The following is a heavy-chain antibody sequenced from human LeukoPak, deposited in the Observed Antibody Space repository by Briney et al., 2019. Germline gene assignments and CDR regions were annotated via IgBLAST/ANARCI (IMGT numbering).Heavy chain of an antibody. D-gene: IGHD2-2*01. CDR3: ARGRGQLLLGGDAFDI. Sequence: AGGSLRLSCAASGFTFSSDSMNWVRQAPGKGLEWVSYISSSSSTIYYADSVKGRFAISRDNGKNSLYRQMNSLRAEDTAVYYCARGRGQLLLGGDAFDIWGQGTMVTVSS. CDR2: ISSSSSTI. V-gene: IGHV3-48*01. CDR1: GFTFSSDS. J-gene: IGHJ3*02.